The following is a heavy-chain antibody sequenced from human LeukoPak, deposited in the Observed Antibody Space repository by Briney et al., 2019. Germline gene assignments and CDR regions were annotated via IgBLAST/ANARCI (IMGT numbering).Heavy chain of an antibody. Sequence: SSETLSLTCTVSGDSISSYYWSWIRQPPGKRLEWIGYIYYSGSTNYNPSLKSRVTISIDTSKNQFSLKLTSVTAADTAVYYCARGHSGYDGYYFDYWGQGTLVTVSP. CDR1: GDSISSYY. V-gene: IGHV4-59*01. CDR2: IYYSGST. CDR3: ARGHSGYDGYYFDY. J-gene: IGHJ4*02. D-gene: IGHD5-12*01.